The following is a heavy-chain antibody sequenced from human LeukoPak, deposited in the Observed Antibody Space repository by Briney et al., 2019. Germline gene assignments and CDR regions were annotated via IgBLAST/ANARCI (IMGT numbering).Heavy chain of an antibody. CDR1: GFTFSNYT. CDR2: ISSTTSYI. V-gene: IGHV3-21*01. Sequence: KSGGSLRLSCAASGFTFSNYTMNWVRQAPGKGLEWISSISSTTSYIYYADSVKGRFTISRDNAKNSLYLQMNSLRAEDTAVYYCARDREDYGDFGYWGQGTLVTVSS. J-gene: IGHJ4*02. D-gene: IGHD4-17*01. CDR3: ARDREDYGDFGY.